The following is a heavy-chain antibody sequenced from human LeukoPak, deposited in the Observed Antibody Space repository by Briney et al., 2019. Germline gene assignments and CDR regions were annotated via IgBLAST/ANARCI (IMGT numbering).Heavy chain of an antibody. V-gene: IGHV3-64*01. CDR1: GFSSSRYT. CDR2: ISSNGGST. CDR3: ASSYDSSGYTPFDH. Sequence: PGGSLRLSCAASGFSSSRYTMQWVRQAPGKGLEYVSAISSNGGSTYYVKSVKGRFTISRDNSKKTLYLQMGSLRAEDMAVYYSASSYDSSGYTPFDHWGQGTLVTVSS. D-gene: IGHD3-22*01. J-gene: IGHJ4*02.